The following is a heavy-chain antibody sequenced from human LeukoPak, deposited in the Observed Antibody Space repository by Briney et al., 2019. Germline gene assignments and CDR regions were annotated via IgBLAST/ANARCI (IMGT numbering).Heavy chain of an antibody. CDR3: ARDRATYYYDY. D-gene: IGHD3-10*01. V-gene: IGHV1-18*01. CDR2: ISAYNGNT. J-gene: IGHJ4*02. CDR1: GYTFSSYA. Sequence: ASVKVSCKASGYTFSSYAMNWVRQAPGQGLEWMGWISAYNGNTNYAQKLQGRVTMTTDTSTSTAYMELRSLRSDDTAVYYCARDRATYYYDYWGQGTLVTVSS.